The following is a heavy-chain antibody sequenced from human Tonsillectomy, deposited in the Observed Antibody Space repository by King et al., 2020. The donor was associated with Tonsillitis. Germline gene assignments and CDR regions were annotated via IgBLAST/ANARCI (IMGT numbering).Heavy chain of an antibody. J-gene: IGHJ6*03. CDR3: ARGRYYYGSGSYRDLYYYYYMDV. V-gene: IGHV4-34*01. CDR1: GGSFSGYY. CDR2: INHSGST. Sequence: VQLQQRGAGLLKPSETLSLTCAVYGGSFSGYYWSWIRQPPGKGLEWIGEINHSGSTNYNPSLKSRVTISVDTSKNQFSLKLSSVTAADTAVYYCARGRYYYGSGSYRDLYYYYYMDVWGKGTTVTVSS. D-gene: IGHD3-10*01.